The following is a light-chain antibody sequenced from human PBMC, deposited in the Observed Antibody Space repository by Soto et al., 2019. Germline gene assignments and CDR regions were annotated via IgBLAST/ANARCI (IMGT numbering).Light chain of an antibody. Sequence: SYELNPTPSVSVAPSQTARITCGVNNIQIKSVHWYQQKAGQAPVLVVYDDGDRTTGIPERFSGSKCGNTATLTTSRVEAGDEADYYCQVWDTNNPVIFGGGTKVTVL. CDR2: DDG. CDR3: QVWDTNNPVI. J-gene: IGLJ2*01. CDR1: NIQIKS. V-gene: IGLV3-21*02.